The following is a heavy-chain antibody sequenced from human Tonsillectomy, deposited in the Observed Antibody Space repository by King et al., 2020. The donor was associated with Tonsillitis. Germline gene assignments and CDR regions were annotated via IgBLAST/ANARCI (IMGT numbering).Heavy chain of an antibody. CDR2: IHPTGST. D-gene: IGHD4-23*01. CDR1: GGSITSGTHY. V-gene: IGHV4-61*02. Sequence: VQLQESGPGLVKPSQTLSLTCTVSGGSITSGTHYWSWIRQPAGKGLEWIGRIHPTGSTNYNGSLKSRVSMSVDTSKNQFSLRLTSVTAADTAVYYCAREAVTIYGSRWYWFDPWGQGTLVTVSS. J-gene: IGHJ5*02. CDR3: AREAVTIYGSRWYWFDP.